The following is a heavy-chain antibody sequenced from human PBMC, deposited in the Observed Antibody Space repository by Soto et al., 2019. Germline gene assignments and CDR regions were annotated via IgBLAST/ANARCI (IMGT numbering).Heavy chain of an antibody. CDR1: GFIFKNYA. CDR3: TKSSGGSSSVGMDY. V-gene: IGHV3-30*04. J-gene: IGHJ4*02. D-gene: IGHD6-6*01. CDR2: ITRDGYNK. Sequence: AQLLESGGGLVQPGGSLRLSCAASGFIFKNYALNWVRQAPGKGLEWVASITRDGYNKYYADSVKGRFTISRDNSRDTLSLQMTALTIEDSSVYYCTKSSGGSSSVGMDYWGQGTRVTVSS.